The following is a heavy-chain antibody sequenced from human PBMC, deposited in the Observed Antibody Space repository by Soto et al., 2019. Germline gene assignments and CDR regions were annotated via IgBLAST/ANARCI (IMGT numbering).Heavy chain of an antibody. V-gene: IGHV3-30*18. CDR1: GFTFSSYG. CDR3: AKGVGIDY. D-gene: IGHD7-27*01. CDR2: ISYDGSNK. J-gene: IGHJ4*02. Sequence: QVPLVESGGGVVQPGRSLRLSCAASGFTFSSYGMHWVRQAPGKGLEWVAVISYDGSNKYYADSVKGRFTISRDNSKNTLYLQMNSLRAEDTAVYYCAKGVGIDYWGQGTLVTVSS.